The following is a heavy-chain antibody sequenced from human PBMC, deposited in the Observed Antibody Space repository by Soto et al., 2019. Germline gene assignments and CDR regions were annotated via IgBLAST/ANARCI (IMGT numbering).Heavy chain of an antibody. J-gene: IGHJ6*03. CDR3: ARVGGSGYCSGGSCYYYYYYMDV. CDR2: IKQDGSEK. D-gene: IGHD2-15*01. Sequence: PGGSLRLSCAASGFTFSSYWMSWVRQAPGKGLEWVANIKQDGSEKYYVDSVKGRFTISRDNAKNSLYLQMNSLRAEDTAVYYCARVGGSGYCSGGSCYYYYYYMDVWGKGTTVTVSS. V-gene: IGHV3-7*01. CDR1: GFTFSSYW.